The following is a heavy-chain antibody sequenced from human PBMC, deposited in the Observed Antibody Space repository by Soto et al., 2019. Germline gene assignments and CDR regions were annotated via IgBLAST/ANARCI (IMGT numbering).Heavy chain of an antibody. CDR1: GGSISSYY. J-gene: IGHJ5*02. V-gene: IGHV4-59*01. CDR3: ARRTYYYDSSGYYRYWFDP. CDR2: IYYSGST. Sequence: PSETLSLTCTVSGGSISSYYWSWIRQPPGKGLEWIGYIYYSGSTNYNPSLKSRVTISVDTSKNQFSLKLSSVTAADTAVYYCARRTYYYDSSGYYRYWFDPWGQGTLVTVS. D-gene: IGHD3-22*01.